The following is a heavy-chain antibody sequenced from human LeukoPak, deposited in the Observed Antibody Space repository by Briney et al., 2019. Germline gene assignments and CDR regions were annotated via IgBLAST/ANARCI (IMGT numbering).Heavy chain of an antibody. J-gene: IGHJ4*02. CDR3: ARGDGSGSGSHPAY. CDR1: GDSISSGNW. D-gene: IGHD3-10*01. Sequence: SGTLSLTCAVSGDSISSGNWWSWVRQPPGKGLEWIGEIYHSGSTNYNPSLKSRVTISVDKSENHFSLRLSSVTAADTAVYYRARGDGSGSGSHPAYWGQGTLVTVSS. V-gene: IGHV4-4*02. CDR2: IYHSGST.